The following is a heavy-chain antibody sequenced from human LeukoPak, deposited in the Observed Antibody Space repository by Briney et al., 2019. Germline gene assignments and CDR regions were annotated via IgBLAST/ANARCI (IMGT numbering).Heavy chain of an antibody. D-gene: IGHD2-21*02. V-gene: IGHV1-46*01. CDR2: INPSGGST. J-gene: IGHJ1*01. CDR1: GYTFTSYY. CDR3: ARGGSDHGEYFQH. Sequence: GASVKVSCKASGYTFTSYYMHWVRQAPGQGLEWMGIINPSGGSTSYAQKFQGRVTMTRDMSTSTDYMELSSLRSEDTAVYYCARGGSDHGEYFQHWGQGTLVTVSS.